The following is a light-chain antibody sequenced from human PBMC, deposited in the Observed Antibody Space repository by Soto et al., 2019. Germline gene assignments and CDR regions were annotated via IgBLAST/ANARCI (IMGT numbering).Light chain of an antibody. Sequence: EIVLTQSPGTLSLSPGERVTLSCRASQSVTSSYIAWYQQKSGQAPRLLIYGASTRATGIPARFSGSGSGTDFTLTISRLEPEDYAVYYCQQYGSSPRTFGQGTKVDI. CDR1: QSVTSSY. V-gene: IGKV3-20*01. CDR3: QQYGSSPRT. J-gene: IGKJ1*01. CDR2: GAS.